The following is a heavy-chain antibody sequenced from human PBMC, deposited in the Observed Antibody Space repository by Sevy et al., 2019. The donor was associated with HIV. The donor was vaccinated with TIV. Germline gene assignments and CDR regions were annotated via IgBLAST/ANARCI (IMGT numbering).Heavy chain of an antibody. CDR2: ISAYNGNT. V-gene: IGHV1-18*04. Sequence: ASVKVSCKASGYTFTSYGISWVRQAPGQGLEWMGWISAYNGNTNYAQKLQGRVTMTTDTSTSTAYMELRTLRSDDTAVYYWARERGERHDSSGDGDAFDIWGQGTMVTVSS. D-gene: IGHD3-22*01. CDR1: GYTFTSYG. CDR3: ARERGERHDSSGDGDAFDI. J-gene: IGHJ3*02.